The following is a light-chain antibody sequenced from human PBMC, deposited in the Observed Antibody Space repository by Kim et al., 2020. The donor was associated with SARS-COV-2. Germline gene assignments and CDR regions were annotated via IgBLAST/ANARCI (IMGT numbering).Light chain of an antibody. V-gene: IGLV1-40*01. CDR3: QSYDNSLRGWM. J-gene: IGLJ3*02. CDR2: GNS. Sequence: RGTISCSGGSSNIGAGYDIHWYQQLPGTAPKLLIYGNSNRPSGVPDRFSGSKSGTSASLAITGLQAEDEADYYCQSYDNSLRGWMFGGGTQLTVL. CDR1: SSNIGAGYD.